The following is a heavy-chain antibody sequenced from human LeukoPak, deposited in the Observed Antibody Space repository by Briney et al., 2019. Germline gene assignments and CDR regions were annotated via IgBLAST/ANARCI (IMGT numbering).Heavy chain of an antibody. D-gene: IGHD4-17*01. J-gene: IGHJ4*02. V-gene: IGHV4-30-2*01. CDR1: GGSISSGGYS. Sequence: SETLSLTCAVSGGSISSGGYSWSWIRQPPGKGLEWIGYIYHSGSTYYNPSLKSRVTISVDRSKNQFSLKLSSVTAADTAVYYCARDRGGSDYGDYAFSHPPIGYFDYWGQGTLVTVSS. CDR2: IYHSGST. CDR3: ARDRGGSDYGDYAFSHPPIGYFDY.